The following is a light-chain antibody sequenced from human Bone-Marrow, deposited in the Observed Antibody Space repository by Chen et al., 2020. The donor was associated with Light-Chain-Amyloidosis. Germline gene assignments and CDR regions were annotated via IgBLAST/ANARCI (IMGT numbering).Light chain of an antibody. Sequence: QSALTQPASVSGSPGRSITISCTGTSTDVGSYNLVSWSQQHPGKAPKLMIYEATKRPAGVSYRFSGSKSGNTASLTVSGLQDEDEADYYCCSYTGSSTWVFGGGTKLTVL. V-gene: IGLV2-23*01. CDR1: STDVGSYNL. CDR3: CSYTGSSTWV. J-gene: IGLJ3*02. CDR2: EAT.